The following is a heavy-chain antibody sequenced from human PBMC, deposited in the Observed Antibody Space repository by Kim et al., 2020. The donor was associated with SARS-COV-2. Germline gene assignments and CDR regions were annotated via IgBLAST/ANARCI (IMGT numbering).Heavy chain of an antibody. D-gene: IGHD3-3*01. J-gene: IGHJ6*02. CDR1: GFTFSSYG. CDR2: ISYDGSNK. V-gene: IGHV3-30*18. Sequence: GGSLRLSCAASGFTFSSYGMHWVRQAPGKGLEWVAVISYDGSNKYYADSVKGRFTISRDNSKNTLYLQMNSLRAEDTAVYYCAKVIDYDFWSGYYEYYYGMDVWGQGTTVTVSS. CDR3: AKVIDYDFWSGYYEYYYGMDV.